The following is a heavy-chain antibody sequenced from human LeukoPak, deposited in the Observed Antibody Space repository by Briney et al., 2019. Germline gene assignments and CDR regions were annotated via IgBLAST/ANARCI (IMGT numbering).Heavy chain of an antibody. J-gene: IGHJ4*02. CDR3: ARVEMATIPDY. CDR2: IYYSGST. Sequence: PSETLSLTCTVSGGSISSSSYYWGWIRQPPGKGLEWIGSIYYSGSTYYNPSLKSRVTISVDTSKNQFSLKLSSVTAADTAVYYCARVEMATIPDYWGQGTLVTVSS. D-gene: IGHD5-24*01. V-gene: IGHV4-39*07. CDR1: GGSISSSSYY.